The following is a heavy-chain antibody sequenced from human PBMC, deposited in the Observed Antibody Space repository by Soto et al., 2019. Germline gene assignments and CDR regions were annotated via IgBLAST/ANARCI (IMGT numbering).Heavy chain of an antibody. D-gene: IGHD3-10*01. CDR2: IGSAGDT. J-gene: IGHJ3*02. CDR1: GFTLSGYD. V-gene: IGHV3-13*01. CDR3: ARDTSYGPDAFDI. Sequence: GGSLRLSWAAFGFTLSGYDIRWVRQATGKGLEWVSGIGSAGDTYYADSVKGRFTISRDNAKNSLYLQMNSLRAEDTAVYYCARDTSYGPDAFDIWGQGTMVTVSS.